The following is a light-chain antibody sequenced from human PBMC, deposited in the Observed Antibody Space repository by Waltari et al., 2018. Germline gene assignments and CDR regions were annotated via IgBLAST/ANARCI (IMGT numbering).Light chain of an antibody. J-gene: IGLJ2*01. Sequence: QAVVTQEPSLTVSPGGTVTLTCGSSTGIVTSGHYPCWFQKKPGKAPRTLIYKISNKNSWTPARFSGSLRGGKAALTLSGAQPEDEAEYYCLLTYSGPIGVFGGGTKLTVL. CDR2: KIS. CDR1: TGIVTSGHY. CDR3: LLTYSGPIGV. V-gene: IGLV7-46*01.